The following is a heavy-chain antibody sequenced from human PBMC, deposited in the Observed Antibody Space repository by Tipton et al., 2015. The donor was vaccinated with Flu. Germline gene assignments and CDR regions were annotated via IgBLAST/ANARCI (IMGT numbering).Heavy chain of an antibody. J-gene: IGHJ4*02. CDR3: ATLAITALYDFDY. CDR2: ILGNGNT. V-gene: IGHV4-31*02. D-gene: IGHD1-20*01. CDR1: GEALGGGGYY. Sequence: GEALGGGGYYWSWIRQYPGKGLEWIGHILGNGNTFYKPSLKSRFTLSLDTSKTQFSLNVTSVTAADTAVYFCATLAITALYDFDYCGQGTLVTVYS.